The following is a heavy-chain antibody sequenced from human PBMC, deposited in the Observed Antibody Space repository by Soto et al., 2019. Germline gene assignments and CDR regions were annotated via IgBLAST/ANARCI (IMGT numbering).Heavy chain of an antibody. CDR1: GFTFSSYG. CDR2: ISYDGSKK. V-gene: IGHV3-30*18. CDR3: AKDQDSCMVNYYYGMEF. J-gene: IGHJ6*02. D-gene: IGHD5-18*01. Sequence: GGSLRLSCAASGFTFSSYGIHWVLQAPSKGLEWMAVISYDGSKKYYADSVKGRFTISRDNSKNTLYLQMNSLRAEDTAVYYCAKDQDSCMVNYYYGMEFWGQGTTDTVSS.